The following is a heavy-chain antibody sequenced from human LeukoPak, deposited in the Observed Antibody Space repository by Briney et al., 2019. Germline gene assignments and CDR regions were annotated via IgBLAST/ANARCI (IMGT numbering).Heavy chain of an antibody. CDR3: ARDLTGKYYIAY. Sequence: GGSLRLSCAASGFTFSSFGMHWVRQAPGEALGWVAYIGYTGTNTYYADSVKGRFTISRDNSKNTVHLQMTSLRAADTALYSCARDLTGKYYIAYWGQGTLVTVSS. J-gene: IGHJ4*02. V-gene: IGHV3-30*02. D-gene: IGHD2-8*02. CDR1: GFTFSSFG. CDR2: IGYTGTNT.